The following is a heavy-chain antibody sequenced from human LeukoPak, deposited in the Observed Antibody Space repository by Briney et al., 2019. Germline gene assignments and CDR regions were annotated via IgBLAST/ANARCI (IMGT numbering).Heavy chain of an antibody. V-gene: IGHV4-30-2*01. Sequence: SETLSLTCTVSGGSISSGGYSWSWIRQPPGKGLEWIGYIYHSGSTYYNPSLKSRVTISVDRSKNQFSLKLSSVTAADTAVYYCARDYYGSGSYPRGYGMDVWGQGTTVTVSS. CDR2: IYHSGST. J-gene: IGHJ6*02. CDR3: ARDYYGSGSYPRGYGMDV. D-gene: IGHD3-10*01. CDR1: GGSISSGGYS.